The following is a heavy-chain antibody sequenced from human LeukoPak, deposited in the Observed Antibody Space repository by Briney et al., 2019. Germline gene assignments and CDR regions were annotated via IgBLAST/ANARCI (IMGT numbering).Heavy chain of an antibody. Sequence: SETLSLTCTVSGGSIRSYYWSWIRQPPGKGLEWIAYIYYSGSTNYNLSLKRRVTISVDTSTNQFSLKLSSVTAADTAVYYCARHGYSSGIYDAFDIWGQGTMVTVSS. V-gene: IGHV4-59*08. D-gene: IGHD6-19*01. CDR3: ARHGYSSGIYDAFDI. J-gene: IGHJ3*02. CDR1: GGSIRSYY. CDR2: IYYSGST.